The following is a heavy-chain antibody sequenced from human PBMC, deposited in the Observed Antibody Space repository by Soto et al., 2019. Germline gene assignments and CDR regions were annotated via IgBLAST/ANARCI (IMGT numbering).Heavy chain of an antibody. CDR1: ELNFSDHY. CDR2: IRNKANTYTP. J-gene: IGHJ4*02. CDR3: ASAPRGNYYFDY. D-gene: IGHD1-7*01. Sequence: GGSMRLSYAASELNFSDHYMDWIRQEQGKGLEWGLEWVARIRNKANTYTPEYAASVKARFTISRDDSKNSLYLQMNSLKTEETAVYSCASAPRGNYYFDYWGRGTLVTVSS. V-gene: IGHV3-72*01.